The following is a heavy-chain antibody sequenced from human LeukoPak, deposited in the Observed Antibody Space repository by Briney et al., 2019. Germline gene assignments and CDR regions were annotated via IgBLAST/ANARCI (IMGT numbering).Heavy chain of an antibody. J-gene: IGHJ4*02. Sequence: PGRSLRLSCTASGFTFSNYGMHWVRQAPGKGLEWVALIWYDGSNKYYTDSVKGRLTISRDNSKNTLYLQMNSLRAGDTAIYYCAREGPRGNSQFDYWGQGTLVTVSS. CDR3: AREGPRGNSQFDY. CDR1: GFTFSNYG. D-gene: IGHD2/OR15-2a*01. CDR2: IWYDGSNK. V-gene: IGHV3-33*01.